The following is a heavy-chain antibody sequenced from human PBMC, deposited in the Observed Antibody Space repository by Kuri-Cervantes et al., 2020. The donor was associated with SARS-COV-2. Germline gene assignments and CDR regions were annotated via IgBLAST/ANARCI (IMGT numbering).Heavy chain of an antibody. CDR2: ISSSSYI. Sequence: GGSLRLSCADSGFTFSSYSMNWVRQAPGKGLEWVSYISSSSYIYYADSLKGRFTISRDNAKNSLYLQMNSLRAEDTAVYYCARVRNDYYYYYYMDVWGKGTTVTVSS. CDR3: ARVRNDYYYYYYMDV. CDR1: GFTFSSYS. J-gene: IGHJ6*03. V-gene: IGHV3-21*01.